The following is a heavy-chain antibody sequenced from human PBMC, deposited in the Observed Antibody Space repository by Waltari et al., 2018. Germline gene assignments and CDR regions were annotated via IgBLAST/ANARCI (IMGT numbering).Heavy chain of an antibody. J-gene: IGHJ4*02. Sequence: EVQLLESGGDLEQPGGSLRISCVGSGFNFSNYAMHWVRQAPGKGVEWVSTMSGTGDDTDYADSVKGRVTISRDNSKNTVFLHMNNLRVEDTAIYFCAKDQAEWLVLDGYFDSWGQGTPVTVSS. CDR2: MSGTGDDT. CDR1: GFNFSNYA. D-gene: IGHD6-19*01. V-gene: IGHV3-23*01. CDR3: AKDQAEWLVLDGYFDS.